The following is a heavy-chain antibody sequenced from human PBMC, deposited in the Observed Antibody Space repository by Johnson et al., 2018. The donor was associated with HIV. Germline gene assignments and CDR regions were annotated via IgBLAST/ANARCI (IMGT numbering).Heavy chain of an antibody. J-gene: IGHJ3*02. Sequence: VQLVESGGGVVQPGRSLRLSCAASGFTFSSYAMHWVRQAPGKGLEWVAVISYDGSNKYYADSVKGRFTISRDNSQNTLYLQMNSLKTEDTAVYYCTTPSGSYVSSYDAFDIWGQGTMVTVSS. CDR3: TTPSGSYVSSYDAFDI. CDR1: GFTFSSYA. CDR2: ISYDGSNK. D-gene: IGHD1-26*01. V-gene: IGHV3-30-3*01.